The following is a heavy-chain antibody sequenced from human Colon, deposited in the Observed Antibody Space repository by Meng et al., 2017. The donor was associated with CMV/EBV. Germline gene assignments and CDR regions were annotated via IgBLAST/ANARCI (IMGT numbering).Heavy chain of an antibody. Sequence: GGSLRLSCEGSEFTFSDFEMNWVRQVPGKGLEWVAYITGSGSSISYVDSVKGRFTISRDNAKNSLYLQMNSVRAEDTAVYYCARAPLTVFGAAAQYYYHGMDVWGQGTTVTVSS. CDR2: ITGSGSSI. V-gene: IGHV3-48*03. D-gene: IGHD3-3*01. CDR1: EFTFSDFE. J-gene: IGHJ6*02. CDR3: ARAPLTVFGAAAQYYYHGMDV.